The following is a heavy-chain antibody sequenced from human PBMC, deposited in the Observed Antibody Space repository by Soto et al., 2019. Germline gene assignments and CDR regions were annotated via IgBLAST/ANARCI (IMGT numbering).Heavy chain of an antibody. CDR3: ARDLAPGYSSSSNWFDP. Sequence: QVQLVQSGAEVKKPGSSVKVSCKASGGTFSSYAISWVRQAPGQGLEWMGGIIPIFGTANYAQKFQGRVTITADESTSTAYMELSSLRSEDTAVYYCARDLAPGYSSSSNWFDPWGQGTLVTVSS. CDR2: IIPIFGTA. D-gene: IGHD6-6*01. J-gene: IGHJ5*02. CDR1: GGTFSSYA. V-gene: IGHV1-69*01.